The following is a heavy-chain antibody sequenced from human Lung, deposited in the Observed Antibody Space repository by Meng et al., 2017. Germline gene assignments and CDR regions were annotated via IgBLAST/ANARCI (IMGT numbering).Heavy chain of an antibody. Sequence: HLHESGPALVNPSQTLSLTCTVSCCSLSSSHYYWSWIRLPPGKGLEWSGHIYNSGSTYYNPSLKSRITISVDTSKNQFSLKLSSVTAADTAVYYCARGQKGYFDLWGRGTLVTVSS. CDR1: CCSLSSSHYY. J-gene: IGHJ2*01. V-gene: IGHV4-30-4*01. CDR2: IYNSGST. CDR3: ARGQKGYFDL.